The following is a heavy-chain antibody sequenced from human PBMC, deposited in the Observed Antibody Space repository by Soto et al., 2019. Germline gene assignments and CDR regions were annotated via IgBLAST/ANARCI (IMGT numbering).Heavy chain of an antibody. V-gene: IGHV4-61*07. Sequence: WTWIRQPPGERLEWIGYIYYNGNTNYNSSLKSRVTISIDTSKNQFSLKLNSVNAADTAVYFCARLAYTSGFTFDYWGRGTLVTVSS. CDR2: IYYNGNT. CDR3: ARLAYTSGFTFDY. J-gene: IGHJ4*02. D-gene: IGHD5-18*01.